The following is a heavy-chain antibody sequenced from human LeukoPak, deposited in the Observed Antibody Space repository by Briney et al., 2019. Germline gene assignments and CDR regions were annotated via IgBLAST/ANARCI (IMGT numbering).Heavy chain of an antibody. D-gene: IGHD3-10*01. CDR1: GGSISSYY. V-gene: IGHV4-59*12. Sequence: SETLSLTCTVSGGSISSYYWSWIRQPPGKGLEWIGYIYYSGSTNYNPSLKSRVTVSVDTSKNQFSLKLSSVTAADTAVYYCARSRGHYGSENWFDPWGQGTLVTVSS. CDR2: IYYSGST. CDR3: ARSRGHYGSENWFDP. J-gene: IGHJ5*02.